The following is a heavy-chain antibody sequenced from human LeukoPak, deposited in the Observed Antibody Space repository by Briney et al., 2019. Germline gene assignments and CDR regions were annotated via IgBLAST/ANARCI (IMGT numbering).Heavy chain of an antibody. CDR2: IKHDGSEK. Sequence: GGSLRLSCAASRFTFSAYWMSWVRQAPGKGLEWVANIKHDGSEKYSVDSVKGRFTISRDNAKNSLYLQMNSLRAEDTAVYYCARSGSDFDYWGQGTLVTVSS. V-gene: IGHV3-7*01. CDR3: ARSGSDFDY. J-gene: IGHJ4*02. CDR1: RFTFSAYW. D-gene: IGHD1-26*01.